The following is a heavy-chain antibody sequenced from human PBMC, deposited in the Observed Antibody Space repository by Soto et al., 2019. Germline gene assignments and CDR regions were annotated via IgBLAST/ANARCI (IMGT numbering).Heavy chain of an antibody. Sequence: QVQLVQSGAEVKKPGSSVKVSCKASGGTFSSYTISWVRQAPGQGLEWMGRIIPILGIANYAQKFQGRVTITADKSTSTAYMELSILRSEDTAVYYCARPLAVAGTDAFDIWGQGTLVTVSS. J-gene: IGHJ3*02. D-gene: IGHD6-19*01. V-gene: IGHV1-69*02. CDR2: IIPILGIA. CDR3: ARPLAVAGTDAFDI. CDR1: GGTFSSYT.